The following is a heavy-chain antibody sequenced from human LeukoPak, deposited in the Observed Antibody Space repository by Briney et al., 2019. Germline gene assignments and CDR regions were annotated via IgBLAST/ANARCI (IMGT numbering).Heavy chain of an antibody. V-gene: IGHV4-59*01. CDR2: IHYSGST. Sequence: SETLSLTCTVSGGSISSYYWSWIRQPPGKGLEWIGYIHYSGSTNYNPSLKSRVTISVDTSKNQFSLKLSSVTAADTAVYYCARVGLAYCGGDCYLFDPWGQGTLVTVSS. D-gene: IGHD2-21*02. CDR3: ARVGLAYCGGDCYLFDP. J-gene: IGHJ5*02. CDR1: GGSISSYY.